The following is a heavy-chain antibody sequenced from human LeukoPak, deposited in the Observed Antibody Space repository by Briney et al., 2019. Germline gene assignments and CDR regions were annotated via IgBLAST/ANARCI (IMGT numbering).Heavy chain of an antibody. Sequence: HSQTLSLTCAISGDSVSSNSAAWNWIRQSPSRGLEWLGRTYYRSKWYNDYTVSVKSRIIINPDTSKNRFSLQLNSVTPEDTAVYYCARVSRIAARQNAFDIWGQGTMVTVSS. CDR3: ARVSRIAARQNAFDI. CDR2: TYYRSKWYN. CDR1: GDSVSSNSAA. J-gene: IGHJ3*02. V-gene: IGHV6-1*01. D-gene: IGHD6-6*01.